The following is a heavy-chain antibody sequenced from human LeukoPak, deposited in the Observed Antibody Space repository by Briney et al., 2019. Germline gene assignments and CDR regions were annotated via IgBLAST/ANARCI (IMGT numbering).Heavy chain of an antibody. Sequence: KPSETLSLTCAVYGGSFSGYYWSWIRQPPGKGLEWIGEINHSGSTNYNPSLKSRVTISVDTSKNQFSLKLSSVTAADTAVYYCARGVSRYYDILTGYVYYYYMDVWGKGTTVTVSS. CDR2: INHSGST. CDR3: ARGVSRYYDILTGYVYYYYMDV. V-gene: IGHV4-34*01. CDR1: GGSFSGYY. D-gene: IGHD3-9*01. J-gene: IGHJ6*03.